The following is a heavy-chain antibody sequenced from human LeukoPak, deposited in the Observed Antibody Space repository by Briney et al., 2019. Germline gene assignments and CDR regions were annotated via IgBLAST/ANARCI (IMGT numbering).Heavy chain of an antibody. J-gene: IGHJ1*01. CDR3: TCGWDSGKYFQH. Sequence: PGRSLRLSCTASGFTFGDYAMSWVRQAPGKGLEWVGFIRSKAYGGTTEYAASVKGRFTISRDDSKSIAYLQMNSLRTEDTAVYYCTCGWDSGKYFQHWGQGTLVTVSS. V-gene: IGHV3-49*04. CDR1: GFTFGDYA. D-gene: IGHD3-10*01. CDR2: IRSKAYGGTT.